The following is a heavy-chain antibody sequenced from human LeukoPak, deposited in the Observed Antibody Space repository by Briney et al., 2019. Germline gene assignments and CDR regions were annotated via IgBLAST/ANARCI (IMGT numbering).Heavy chain of an antibody. J-gene: IGHJ4*02. CDR2: IYYSGST. Sequence: SETLSLTCTVSGGSIRSYYWSWIRQPPGKGLEWIGYIYYSGSTNFNPSLTSRVTMSVDTSKNQFSLRLSSVTAADTAVYYCAGGRSSSWYSFLDYWGQGTLVTVSS. V-gene: IGHV4-59*01. CDR1: GGSIRSYY. CDR3: AGGRSSSWYSFLDY. D-gene: IGHD6-13*01.